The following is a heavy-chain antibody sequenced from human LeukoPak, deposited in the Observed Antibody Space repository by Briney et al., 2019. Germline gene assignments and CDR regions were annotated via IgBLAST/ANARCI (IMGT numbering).Heavy chain of an antibody. CDR1: GYTFTGYY. J-gene: IGHJ6*03. CDR3: ARDVGSSGWLYYYYYYMDV. V-gene: IGHV1-2*02. D-gene: IGHD6-19*01. Sequence: ASVKVSCKASGYTFTGYYMHWVRQAPGQGLEWMGGINPNSGGTNYAQKFQGRVTMTRDTSIGTAYMELSRLRSDDTTVYYCARDVGSSGWLYYYYYYMDVWGKGTTVTVSS. CDR2: INPNSGGT.